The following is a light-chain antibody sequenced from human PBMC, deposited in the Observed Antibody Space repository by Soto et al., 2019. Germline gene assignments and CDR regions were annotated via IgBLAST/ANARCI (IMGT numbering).Light chain of an antibody. CDR3: TSYDSSLSGWG. V-gene: IGLV1-40*01. CDR2: GTS. Sequence: QSVLTQPPSVSGAPGQRVTISCTGSSSNIGAGYDVHWYQQLPGTAPKLLIYGTSNRPSGVPDRFSGSKSGTSASLAITGLQAEDEADYYCTSYDSSLSGWGFGGGTKRTVL. CDR1: SSNIGAGYD. J-gene: IGLJ3*02.